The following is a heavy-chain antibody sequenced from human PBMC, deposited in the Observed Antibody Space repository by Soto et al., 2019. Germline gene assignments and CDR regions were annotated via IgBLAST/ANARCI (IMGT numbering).Heavy chain of an antibody. CDR2: INQDGSEK. Sequence: GGSLRLSCAASGFTFSTYWMDWVRQTPGRGLEWVANINQDGSEKNYVDSVKGRFTISRDNAGNSLYLQMSRLTAEDSALYYCSRSLNSWGQGTLVTVSS. CDR3: SRSLNS. V-gene: IGHV3-7*01. J-gene: IGHJ4*02. CDR1: GFTFSTYW.